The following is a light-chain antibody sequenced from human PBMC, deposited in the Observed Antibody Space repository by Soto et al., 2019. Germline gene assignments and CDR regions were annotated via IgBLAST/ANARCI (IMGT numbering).Light chain of an antibody. CDR3: SSYAGSSTFV. J-gene: IGLJ1*01. CDR2: EVT. Sequence: QSALTQPASVSGSPGQSITISCTGTSNDVGIYNYVSWYQQHPGKAPKLMIYEVTNRPSGVSDRFSGSKSDNTASLTISGLQAEDEADYYCSSYAGSSTFVFGSGTKLTVL. V-gene: IGLV2-14*01. CDR1: SNDVGIYNY.